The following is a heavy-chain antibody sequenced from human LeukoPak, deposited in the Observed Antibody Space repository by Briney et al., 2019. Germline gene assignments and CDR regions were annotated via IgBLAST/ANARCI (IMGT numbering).Heavy chain of an antibody. V-gene: IGHV4-30-4*01. CDR2: IYYSGST. CDR1: GGSISSYY. J-gene: IGHJ5*02. D-gene: IGHD3-10*01. Sequence: PSETLSLTCTVSGGSISSYYWSWIRQPPGKGLEWIGYIYYSGSTYYNPSLKSRVTISVDTSKNQFSLKLSSVTAADTAVYYCAREGLLGMVRGVMGDWFDPWGQGTLVTVSS. CDR3: AREGLLGMVRGVMGDWFDP.